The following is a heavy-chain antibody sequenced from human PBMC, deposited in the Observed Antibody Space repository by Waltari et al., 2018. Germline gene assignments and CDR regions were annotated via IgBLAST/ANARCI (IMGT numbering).Heavy chain of an antibody. CDR2: IYYSGST. V-gene: IGHV4-59*01. CDR3: ARDRSGITGTTRGWFDP. J-gene: IGHJ5*02. Sequence: QVQLQESGPGLVKPSETLSLTCTVSGGSISSYYWSWIRQPPGKGLDWIGYIYYSGSTNYNPSLKSRVTISVDTSKNQFSLKLSSVTAADTAVYYCARDRSGITGTTRGWFDPWGQGTLVTVSS. D-gene: IGHD1-7*01. CDR1: GGSISSYY.